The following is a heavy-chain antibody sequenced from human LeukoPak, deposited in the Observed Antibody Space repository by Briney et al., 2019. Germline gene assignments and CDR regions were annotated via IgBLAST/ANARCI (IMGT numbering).Heavy chain of an antibody. V-gene: IGHV5-51*01. D-gene: IGHD5-24*01. CDR2: IYPGDSDT. CDR1: GYSFTSYW. J-gene: IGHJ4*02. CDR3: ARRTRRDGYNQWDFDY. Sequence: GESLKISCKGSGYSFTSYWIGWVRQMPGKGLEWMGIIYPGDSDTRYSPSFQGQVTISADKSISTAYLQWSSLKASDTAMYYCARRTRRDGYNQWDFDYWGQGTLVTVSS.